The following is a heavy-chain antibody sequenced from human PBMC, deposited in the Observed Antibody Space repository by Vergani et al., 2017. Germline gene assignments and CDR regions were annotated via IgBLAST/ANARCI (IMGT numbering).Heavy chain of an antibody. J-gene: IGHJ2*01. CDR2: ISWNSGSI. CDR1: GSTFSSYA. D-gene: IGHD1-26*01. Sequence: EVQLVESGGGLVQPGGSLRLSCAASGSTFSSYAMNWVRQAPGKGLEWVSGISWNSGSIGYADSVKGRFTISRDNAKNSLYLQMNSLRAEDTALYYCAKERREYWYFDLWGRGTLVTVSS. V-gene: IGHV3-9*01. CDR3: AKERREYWYFDL.